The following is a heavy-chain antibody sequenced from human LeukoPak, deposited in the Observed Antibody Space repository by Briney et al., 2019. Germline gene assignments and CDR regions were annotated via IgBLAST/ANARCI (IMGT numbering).Heavy chain of an antibody. CDR1: VFSFTTYA. Sequence: GGYLRLSCAPSVFSFTTYAMDCVRQTPGKGLEYFSAISSDGDLTYYAQSVKARFTISRDNSKNTLYLQMGSLRAEDTAVYSCARDNWGPDYWGRGTLVTVSS. CDR2: ISSDGDLT. V-gene: IGHV3-64*01. J-gene: IGHJ4*02. CDR3: ARDNWGPDY. D-gene: IGHD7-27*01.